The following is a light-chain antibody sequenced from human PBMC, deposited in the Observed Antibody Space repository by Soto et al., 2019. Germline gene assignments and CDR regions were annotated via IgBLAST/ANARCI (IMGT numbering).Light chain of an antibody. CDR1: RSHIGAGYD. CDR3: QSYDSSLRYV. V-gene: IGLV1-40*01. CDR2: GNS. Sequence: SVLTQPPSVSGAPGQRGTLSCTGKRSHIGAGYDVHWYQQLPGTAPKLLIYGNSNRPSGVPDRFSGSKSGTSASLAITGLQAEDEADYYCQSYDSSLRYVFGTGTKVTVL. J-gene: IGLJ1*01.